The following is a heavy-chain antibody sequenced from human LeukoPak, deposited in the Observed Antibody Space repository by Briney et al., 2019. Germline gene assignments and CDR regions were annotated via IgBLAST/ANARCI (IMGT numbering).Heavy chain of an antibody. CDR3: ARGASSSSAIGYYYYYMDV. CDR2: IYTSGST. D-gene: IGHD6-6*01. CDR1: GGSISSGSYY. J-gene: IGHJ6*03. Sequence: SETLSLTCTVSGGSISSGSYYWSWIRQPAGNGLEWIGRIYTSGSTNYNPSLKSRVTISVDTSKNQFSLNLSSVTAADTAVYYCARGASSSSAIGYYYYYMDVWGKGTTVTVSS. V-gene: IGHV4-61*02.